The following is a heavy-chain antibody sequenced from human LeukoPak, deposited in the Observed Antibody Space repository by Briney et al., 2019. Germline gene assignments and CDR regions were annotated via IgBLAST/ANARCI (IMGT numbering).Heavy chain of an antibody. J-gene: IGHJ6*02. D-gene: IGHD1/OR15-1a*01. CDR1: GFTFSSYA. CDR3: AKILEQFITSYYYGMDV. CDR2: ISTSGGNT. V-gene: IGHV3-23*01. Sequence: GGSLRLSCAASGFTFSSYAMRWVRQAPGKGLEYVSAISTSGGNTYYADSVKRRFSISRDNSKNTLSLQMNSLRAEDTAVYYCAKILEQFITSYYYGMDVWGQGTTVTVSS.